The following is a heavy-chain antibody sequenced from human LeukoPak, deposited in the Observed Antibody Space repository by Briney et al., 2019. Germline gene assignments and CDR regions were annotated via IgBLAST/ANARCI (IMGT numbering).Heavy chain of an antibody. J-gene: IGHJ4*02. CDR1: GFTFSNVG. CDR2: IKSKTDGGTV. Sequence: GGSLRLSRAASGFTFSNVGMSWGRQAPGKGLEWVGRIKSKTDGGTVDYAAPVKGRFTISRDDLKNTLYLDMSSLKTEDTAVYYCTKDHGSGSYYFDYWGQGTLVTVSS. CDR3: TKDHGSGSYYFDY. V-gene: IGHV3-15*01. D-gene: IGHD3-10*01.